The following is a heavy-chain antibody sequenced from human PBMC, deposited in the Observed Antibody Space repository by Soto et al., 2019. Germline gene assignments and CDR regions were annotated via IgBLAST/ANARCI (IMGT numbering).Heavy chain of an antibody. Sequence: SVKVSCKASGFTFTSYGISWVRQAPGQGLEWMGWISAYNGNTNYAEKFQDRVTVTTDTSTSTAYMELRSLRSDDTAVYYCARAPSPGTFHLWGQGTLVTVSS. V-gene: IGHV1-18*01. CDR2: ISAYNGNT. CDR3: ARAPSPGTFHL. CDR1: GFTFTSYG. J-gene: IGHJ3*01.